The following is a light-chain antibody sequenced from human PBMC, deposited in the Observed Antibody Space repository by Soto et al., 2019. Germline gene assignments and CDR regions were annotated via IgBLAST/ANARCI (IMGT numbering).Light chain of an antibody. CDR3: MQATPTRFPPYT. V-gene: IGKV2-24*01. Sequence: DIVMTQTPLSSTVTLGQPASISCTSSESLVHSDGNTYLSWLHQRPGQPPRLLIYKISNRFSGVPDRFSGSGAGTDFTQKISRVEAEDVGVYYCMQATPTRFPPYTFGQGTKLEIE. CDR1: ESLVHSDGNTY. CDR2: KIS. J-gene: IGKJ2*01.